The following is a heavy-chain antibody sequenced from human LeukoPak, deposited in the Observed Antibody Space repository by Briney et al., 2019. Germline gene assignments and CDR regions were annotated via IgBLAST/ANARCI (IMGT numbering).Heavy chain of an antibody. J-gene: IGHJ6*03. V-gene: IGHV3-21*01. CDR3: VRVTSGITGGTYYYYYMDV. D-gene: IGHD6-13*01. Sequence: GGSLRLSCAASGFTFSSYSMSWVRQAPGKGLEWVSSISSSTTYIYYADLVKGRFTISRDNAKNSLYLQMNSLRAEDTAVYYCVRVTSGITGGTYYYYYMDVWGKGTTVTVSS. CDR1: GFTFSSYS. CDR2: ISSSTTYI.